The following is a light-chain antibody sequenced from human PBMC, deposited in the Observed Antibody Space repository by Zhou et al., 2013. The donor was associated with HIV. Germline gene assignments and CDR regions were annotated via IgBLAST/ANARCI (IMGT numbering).Light chain of an antibody. CDR3: QQYYDYPYT. V-gene: IGKV1-12*01. CDR2: AAS. Sequence: DIHMTQSPSSVSASVGDRVTITCRASQGIGTWLAWYQQKPGKAPKLLIYAASSLQSGVPSRFSGSGSGANFTLSISSLQREDFATYYCQQYYDYPYTFGQGTKLEIK. J-gene: IGKJ2*01. CDR1: QGIGTW.